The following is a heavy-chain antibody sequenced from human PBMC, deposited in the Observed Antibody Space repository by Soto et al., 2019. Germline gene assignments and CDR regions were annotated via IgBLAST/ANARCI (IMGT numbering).Heavy chain of an antibody. V-gene: IGHV3-23*01. Sequence: PVGSLRLSCAASGFTFSSYAMSWVRQAPGKGLEWVSAISGSGGSTYYADSVKGRFTISRDNSKNTLYLQMNSLRAEDTAVYYCAKDGWKRYFEPPRYFQHWGQGTLVPAPQ. CDR2: ISGSGGST. J-gene: IGHJ1*01. CDR3: AKDGWKRYFEPPRYFQH. CDR1: GFTFSSYA. D-gene: IGHD3-9*01.